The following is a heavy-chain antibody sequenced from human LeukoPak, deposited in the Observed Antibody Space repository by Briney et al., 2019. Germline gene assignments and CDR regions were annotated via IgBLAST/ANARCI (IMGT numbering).Heavy chain of an antibody. D-gene: IGHD6-13*01. J-gene: IGHJ4*02. CDR2: IYYSGST. CDR3: ARTPRRSSLVYFDY. CDR1: GGSISSYC. V-gene: IGHV4-59*01. Sequence: SETLSLTCTVSGGSISSYCWSWIRQPPGKGLEWIGYIYYSGSTNYNSSLKSRVTISVDTSKNQFSLKLSSVTAADTAVYYCARTPRRSSLVYFDYWGQGTLVTVSS.